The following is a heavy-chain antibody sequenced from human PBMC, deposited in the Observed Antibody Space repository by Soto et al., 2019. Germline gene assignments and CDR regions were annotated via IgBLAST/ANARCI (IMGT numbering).Heavy chain of an antibody. V-gene: IGHV3-23*01. CDR2: ISGSGGST. CDR1: GFTFSSYA. Sequence: PGGSLRLSXAASGFTFSSYAMSWVRQAPGKGLEWVSAISGSGGSTYYADSVKGRFTISRDNSKNTLYLQMNSLRAEDTAVYYCAKGGRFLEWFPLYFDYWGQGTLVTVSS. CDR3: AKGGRFLEWFPLYFDY. D-gene: IGHD3-3*01. J-gene: IGHJ4*02.